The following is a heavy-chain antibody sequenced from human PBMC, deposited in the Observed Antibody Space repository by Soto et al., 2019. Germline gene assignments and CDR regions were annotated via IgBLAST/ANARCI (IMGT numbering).Heavy chain of an antibody. V-gene: IGHV4-59*01. CDR1: NGSISNYF. CDR3: ARYSSGWPGNGMDV. Sequence: SETLSLQCTVSNGSISNYFWRWIRQPPGKGLEWIGYVYYTGSTSYNPSLKSRVTMSVDTSRKQFSLRLSSVTAADTAVYYCARYSSGWPGNGMDVWGQGTTVTVSS. J-gene: IGHJ6*02. CDR2: VYYTGST. D-gene: IGHD6-19*01.